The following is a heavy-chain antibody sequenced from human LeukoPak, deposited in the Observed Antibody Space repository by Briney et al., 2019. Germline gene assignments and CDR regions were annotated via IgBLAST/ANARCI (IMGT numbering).Heavy chain of an antibody. D-gene: IGHD3-22*01. CDR3: ATDSSGYYRNYYFDS. CDR2: SGSGSST. J-gene: IGHJ4*02. CDR1: GFTFSSYA. Sequence: GGSLRLSCAASGFTFSSYAMTWVRQAPGKGLEWVSSSGSGSSTYNADSVKGRVTISRDNSKNTLYLQMNSLRAEDTAVYYCATDSSGYYRNYYFDSWGQGTLVTVSS. V-gene: IGHV3-23*01.